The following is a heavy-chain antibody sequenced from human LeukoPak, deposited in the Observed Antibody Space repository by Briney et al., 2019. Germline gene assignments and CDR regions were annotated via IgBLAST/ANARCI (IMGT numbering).Heavy chain of an antibody. CDR2: ISSSGSTI. CDR3: ARYAGPFDY. CDR1: GFTFSSYE. V-gene: IGHV3-48*03. J-gene: IGHJ4*02. Sequence: PGGSLRLSCAACGFTFSSYEMNCVRQAPGKGLEWVSYISSSGSTIYYADSVKGRFTISRDNAKNSLYLQMNSPRAEDTAVYYCARYAGPFDYWGQGTLVTVSS.